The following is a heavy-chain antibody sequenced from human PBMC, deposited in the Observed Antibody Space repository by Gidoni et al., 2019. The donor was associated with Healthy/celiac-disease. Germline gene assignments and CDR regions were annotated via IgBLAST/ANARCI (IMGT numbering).Heavy chain of an antibody. CDR3: APHPDYYGSGSLD. CDR2: ISGSGGST. Sequence: EVQRLESGGGLVQPGGSLRLSCAASGFPFSSYAMSWVRQAPGKGLEWVSAISGSGGSTYYADSVKGRFTISRDNSKNTLDLQMNSLRAEDTAVYYCAPHPDYYGSGSLDWGQGTLVTVSS. J-gene: IGHJ4*02. CDR1: GFPFSSYA. V-gene: IGHV3-23*01. D-gene: IGHD3-10*01.